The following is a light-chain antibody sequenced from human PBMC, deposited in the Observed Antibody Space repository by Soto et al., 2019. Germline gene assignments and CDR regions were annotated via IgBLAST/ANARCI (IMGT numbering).Light chain of an antibody. CDR1: QSIGSSY. Sequence: ENVLTQSPGTLSLSPGERATLSCRASQSIGSSYLAWYQQKPGHAPRLIIYGTSNRATGIPDRFSGSGSGTDFTLTISRLEPEDFAVYYCQQYGGSPPITFGQGTRLEIK. CDR3: QQYGGSPPIT. V-gene: IGKV3-20*01. J-gene: IGKJ5*01. CDR2: GTS.